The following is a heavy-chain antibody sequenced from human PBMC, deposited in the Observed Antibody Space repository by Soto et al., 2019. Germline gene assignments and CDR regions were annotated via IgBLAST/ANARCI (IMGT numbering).Heavy chain of an antibody. V-gene: IGHV4-59*08. D-gene: IGHD6-19*01. J-gene: IGHJ4*02. CDR1: GGSISSYY. CDR3: ARSLPGYSRGWYLDY. CDR2: IYYSGST. Sequence: SDTLSLTCTVSGGSISSYYWSWIRQPPGKGLEWIGYIYYSGSTNYNPSLRSRVTISVDTSKNQFSLKLSSVTAADTAVYYCARSLPGYSRGWYLDYWGQGTLVTVSS.